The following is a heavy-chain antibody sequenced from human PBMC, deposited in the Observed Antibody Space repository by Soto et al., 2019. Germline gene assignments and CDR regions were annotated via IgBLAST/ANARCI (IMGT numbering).Heavy chain of an antibody. J-gene: IGHJ5*02. D-gene: IGHD3-10*01. Sequence: EVQLVESGGGLVQPGGSLRLSCAASGFTFTTYSMNWVREAPGKGLEWVSYISSSSSTTYYADSVQGRFTISRDNAKDSLYLQMNSLRDEDTAVYYCARDAGSWGSWGQGTLVTVSS. CDR3: ARDAGSWGS. V-gene: IGHV3-48*02. CDR2: ISSSSSTT. CDR1: GFTFTTYS.